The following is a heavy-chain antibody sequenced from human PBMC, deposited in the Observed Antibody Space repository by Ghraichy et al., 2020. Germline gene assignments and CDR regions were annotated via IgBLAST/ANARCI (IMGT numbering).Heavy chain of an antibody. Sequence: GGSLRLSCAASGFTFSSYAMSWVRQAPGKGLEWVSAISGSGGSTYYADSVKGRFTISRDNSKNTLYLQMNSLRAEDTAVYYCAKPPPTFLRFLEWLPLDYWGQGTLVTVSS. CDR1: GFTFSSYA. J-gene: IGHJ4*02. CDR3: AKPPPTFLRFLEWLPLDY. D-gene: IGHD3-3*01. V-gene: IGHV3-23*01. CDR2: ISGSGGST.